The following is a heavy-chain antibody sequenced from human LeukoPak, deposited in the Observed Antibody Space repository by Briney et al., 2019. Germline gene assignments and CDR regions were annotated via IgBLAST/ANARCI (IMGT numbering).Heavy chain of an antibody. CDR2: INPSSGST. V-gene: IGHV1-46*01. CDR3: ARTYSSSWSYCDS. J-gene: IGHJ4*02. Sequence: ASVKVSFKASGSTFTRYCIHWVRQAPGQGLDWMGMINPSSGSTRFAQMFQDRVTMTRDTSTSAVYMELSSLTSEDTAMYYCARTYSSSWSYCDSWGQGTLVTVSS. CDR1: GSTFTRYC. D-gene: IGHD6-13*01.